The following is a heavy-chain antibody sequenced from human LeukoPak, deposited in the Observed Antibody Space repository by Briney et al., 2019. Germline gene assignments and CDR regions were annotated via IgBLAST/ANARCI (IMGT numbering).Heavy chain of an antibody. CDR3: ARAQDYYDSTGAFDI. V-gene: IGHV4-59*01. CDR2: IYYSGST. J-gene: IGHJ3*02. D-gene: IGHD3-22*01. Sequence: SETLSLTCTVSGGSISSYYWSWIRQPPGKGLEWIGYIYYSGSTNYNPSLKSRVTISVDTSKNQFSLKLSSVTAADTAVYYCARAQDYYDSTGAFDIWGRGTMVTISS. CDR1: GGSISSYY.